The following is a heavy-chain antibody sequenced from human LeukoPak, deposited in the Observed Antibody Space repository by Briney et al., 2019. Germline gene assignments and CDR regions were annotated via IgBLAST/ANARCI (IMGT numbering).Heavy chain of an antibody. CDR3: AREYQLWSNPDY. V-gene: IGHV3-21*01. CDR1: GFTFSTYW. Sequence: GGSLRLSCAASGFTFSTYWMSWVRQAPGKGLEWVSSISSSSSYIYYADSVKGRFTISRDNAKNSLYLQMNSLRAEDTAVYYCAREYQLWSNPDYWGQGTLVTVSS. D-gene: IGHD2-2*01. J-gene: IGHJ4*02. CDR2: ISSSSSYI.